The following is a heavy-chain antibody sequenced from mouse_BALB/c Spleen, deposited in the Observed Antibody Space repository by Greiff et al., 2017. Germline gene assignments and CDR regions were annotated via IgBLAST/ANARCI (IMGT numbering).Heavy chain of an antibody. Sequence: QVQLQQSGAELVKPGASVKLSCKASGYTFTSYYMYWVKQRPGQGLEWIGEINPSNGGTNFNEKFKSKATLTVDKSSSTAYMQLSSLTSEDSAVYYCTGRGTSWYFDVWGAGTTVTVSS. CDR1: GYTFTSYY. J-gene: IGHJ1*01. CDR3: TGRGTSWYFDV. V-gene: IGHV1S81*02. CDR2: INPSNGGT. D-gene: IGHD3-3*01.